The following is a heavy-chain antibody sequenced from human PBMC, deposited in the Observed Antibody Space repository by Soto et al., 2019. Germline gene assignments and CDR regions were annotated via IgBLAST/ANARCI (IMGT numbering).Heavy chain of an antibody. CDR2: INHSGIT. CDR1: GGSFSGYY. V-gene: IGHV4-34*01. CDR3: ARRFTDIAVAPFDY. Sequence: QVQLQQWGAGLLKPSETLSLTCAVYGGSFSGYYWSWIRQPPGKGLEWIGEINHSGITNYNPSLKSRVTITVDTSKNQFSLKLSSVTAADTAVYYWARRFTDIAVAPFDYWGQGTLVTVSS. J-gene: IGHJ4*02. D-gene: IGHD6-19*01.